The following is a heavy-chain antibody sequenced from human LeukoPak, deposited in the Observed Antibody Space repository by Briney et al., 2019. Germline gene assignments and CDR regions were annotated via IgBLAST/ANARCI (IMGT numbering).Heavy chain of an antibody. CDR1: GGSISSSSYY. V-gene: IGHV4-39*01. CDR2: IYYSGST. J-gene: IGHJ5*02. Sequence: SETLSLTCTVSGGSISSSSYYWGWIRQPPGKGLEWIGSIYYSGSTYYNPSLKSRVTISVDTSKNQFSLKLSSVTAADTAVYYCGRLLEEAAGRGLNWFAPGAREPW. CDR3: GRLLEEAAGRGLNWFAP. D-gene: IGHD1-1*01.